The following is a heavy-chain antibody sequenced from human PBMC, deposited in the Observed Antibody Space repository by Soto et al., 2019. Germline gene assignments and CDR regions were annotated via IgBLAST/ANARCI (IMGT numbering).Heavy chain of an antibody. D-gene: IGHD3-10*01. CDR2: ISGSGGST. CDR3: ARANYYSETRYYFDY. V-gene: IGHV3-23*01. CDR1: GFTFSSYA. Sequence: GGSLRLSCAASGFTFSSYAMSWVRQAPGKGLEWVSAISGSGGSTYYADSVKGRFTISRDNSKNTLYLQMNSLRAEDTAVYYCARANYYSETRYYFDYWGQGTLVTVSS. J-gene: IGHJ4*02.